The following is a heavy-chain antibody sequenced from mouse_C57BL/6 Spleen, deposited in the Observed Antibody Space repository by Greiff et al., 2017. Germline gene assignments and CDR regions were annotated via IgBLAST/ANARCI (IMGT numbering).Heavy chain of an antibody. D-gene: IGHD4-1*02. V-gene: IGHV6-3*01. CDR2: IRLKSDNYAT. Sequence: EVKLVESGGGLVQPGGSMKLSCVASGFTFSNYWMNWVRQSPEKGLEWVAQIRLKSDNYATHYAESVKGRFTISRDDSKSSVYLQMNNLRAEDTGIYYCIQLGSYWYFDVWGTGTTVTVSS. CDR1: GFTFSNYW. CDR3: IQLGSYWYFDV. J-gene: IGHJ1*03.